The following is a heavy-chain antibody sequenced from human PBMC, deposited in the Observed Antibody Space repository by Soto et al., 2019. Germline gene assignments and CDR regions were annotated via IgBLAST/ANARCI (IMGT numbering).Heavy chain of an antibody. CDR3: AREYDFCSGPDDYYYYGMDV. CDR2: ISAYNGNT. D-gene: IGHD3-3*01. CDR1: GYTFTSYG. J-gene: IGHJ6*02. V-gene: IGHV1-18*04. Sequence: ASVKVSCKASGYTFTSYGISWVRQAPGRGLEWMGWISAYNGNTNYAQKLQGRVTMTTDTSTSTAYMELRSLRSDDTAVYYCAREYDFCSGPDDYYYYGMDVWGQGTMVTVSS.